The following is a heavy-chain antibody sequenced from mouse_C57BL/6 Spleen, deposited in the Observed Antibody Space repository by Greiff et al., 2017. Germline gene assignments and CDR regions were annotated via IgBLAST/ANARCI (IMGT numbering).Heavy chain of an antibody. CDR1: GFTFSDYG. V-gene: IGHV5-17*01. CDR2: ISSGSSTI. CDR3: ARPSMVTTPYYYAMDY. Sequence: EVQLVESGGGLVKPGGSLKLSCAASGFTFSDYGMHWVRQAPEKGLEWVAYISSGSSTIYYADTVKGRFTISRDNAKNTLFLHMTLLRSDDTSMYYCARPSMVTTPYYYAMDYWGQGTSVTVSS. D-gene: IGHD2-3*01. J-gene: IGHJ4*01.